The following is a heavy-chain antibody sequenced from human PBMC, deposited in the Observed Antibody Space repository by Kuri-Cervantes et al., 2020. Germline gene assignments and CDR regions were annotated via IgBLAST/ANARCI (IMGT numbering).Heavy chain of an antibody. D-gene: IGHD3-9*01. CDR2: IRSKVYGGTT. CDR3: ARDFHWTLDY. Sequence: GGSLRLSCTASEFTFGDYSMSWFRQAPGKGLEWVGFIRSKVYGGTTEYAASVKGRFTISRDDSKSIAYLQMNSLTAEDTAVYYCARDFHWTLDYWGQGILVIVSS. J-gene: IGHJ4*01. V-gene: IGHV3-49*03. CDR1: EFTFGDYS.